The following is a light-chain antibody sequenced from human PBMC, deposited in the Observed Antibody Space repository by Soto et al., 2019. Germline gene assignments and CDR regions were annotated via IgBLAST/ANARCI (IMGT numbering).Light chain of an antibody. Sequence: EIVLTQSPGTLSLSPGESATLSCRASQSVSNNYLARYQQKPGQAPRLLIYGASNRATGIQDRFSGSGSGTEFTLTIRRLEPEDFAVYYCKQYGSSGTCGQGTKVDIK. CDR2: GAS. CDR3: KQYGSSGT. CDR1: QSVSNNY. J-gene: IGKJ1*01. V-gene: IGKV3-20*01.